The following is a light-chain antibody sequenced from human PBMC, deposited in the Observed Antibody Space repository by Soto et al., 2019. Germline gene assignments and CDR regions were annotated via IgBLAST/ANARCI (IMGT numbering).Light chain of an antibody. Sequence: EIVLTQSPGTLSLSPGERATLSCRASQSVSSSYLAWYQHKPGQAPRLLIYGASGRATGIPDRFCGSGSGTDFTLTISRREPEDVAVYYCQQYGSSPPVTFGQGTRLEI. CDR1: QSVSSSY. V-gene: IGKV3-20*01. J-gene: IGKJ5*01. CDR3: QQYGSSPPVT. CDR2: GAS.